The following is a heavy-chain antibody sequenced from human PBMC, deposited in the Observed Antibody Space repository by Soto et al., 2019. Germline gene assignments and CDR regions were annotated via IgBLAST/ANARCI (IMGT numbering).Heavy chain of an antibody. V-gene: IGHV3-66*01. CDR2: IYSGGTT. CDR1: ALTASKNY. J-gene: IGHJ6*02. Sequence: EVQLVESGGGLVQPGGSLRLSCAGSALTASKNYMSWVRQPPGEGLEWVSVIYSGGTTYYADSVKDRFSISRDNSKSTLYLQMDNLRAGDTAVYYCARGGSGSDWDYYGMDVCGPGTTVTVSS. D-gene: IGHD3-10*01. CDR3: ARGGSGSDWDYYGMDV.